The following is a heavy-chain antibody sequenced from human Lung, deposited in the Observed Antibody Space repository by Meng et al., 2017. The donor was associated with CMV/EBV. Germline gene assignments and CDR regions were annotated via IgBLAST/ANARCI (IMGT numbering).Heavy chain of an antibody. CDR1: TGSNSSTSDY. V-gene: IGHV4-39*02. CDR2: IYYSETT. J-gene: IGHJ5*02. Sequence: LXCPLSTGSNSSTSDYCGWIRQPPGKGLEWIGSIYYSETTHYNPTLKSRVTVSVDTSKNHLSLTLSAVTAADTAVYYCARRPPALTGNWCEPGAQGNXVTVSS. D-gene: IGHD1-14*01. CDR3: ARRPPALTGNWCEP.